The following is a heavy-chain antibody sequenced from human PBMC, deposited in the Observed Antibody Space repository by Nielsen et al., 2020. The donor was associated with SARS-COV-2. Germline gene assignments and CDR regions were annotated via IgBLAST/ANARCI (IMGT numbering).Heavy chain of an antibody. J-gene: IGHJ3*02. CDR2: ISYDGSKK. D-gene: IGHD1-26*01. CDR1: GFTFTSYL. V-gene: IGHV3-30*04. Sequence: GGSLRLSCATSGFTFTSYLMHWVRQAPGRGLEWVAAISYDGSKKDYAESVKGRFTISRDNSKNTLYLQMNSLRAEDTAVYYCASIWSGSYYGAFDIWGQGTMVTVSS. CDR3: ASIWSGSYYGAFDI.